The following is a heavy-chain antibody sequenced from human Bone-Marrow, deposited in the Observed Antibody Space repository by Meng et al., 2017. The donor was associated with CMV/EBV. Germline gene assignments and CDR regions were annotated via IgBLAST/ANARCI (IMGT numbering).Heavy chain of an antibody. Sequence: ASVKVSCKASGGTFSSYAISWVRQAPGQGLEWMGWIYPHRGDTNYAQQFQGRVTLTRDTSINTGYMELTRLTSDDTAVYYCARDNSWVPDYWGQGTLVTVSS. D-gene: IGHD6-13*01. J-gene: IGHJ4*02. CDR1: GGTFSSYA. CDR2: IYPHRGDT. V-gene: IGHV1-2*02. CDR3: ARDNSWVPDY.